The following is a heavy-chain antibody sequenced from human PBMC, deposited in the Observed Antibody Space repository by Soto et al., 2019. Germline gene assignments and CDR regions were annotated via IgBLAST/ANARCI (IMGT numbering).Heavy chain of an antibody. V-gene: IGHV4-39*01. Sequence: TSETLSLTCTVSGGSISSSSYYWGWIRQPPGKGLERIGSIYYSGSTYYNPSLKSRVTISVDTSKNQFSLKLSSVTAADTVVYYCARLWWLTTWSYYYYGMDVWGQGTTVT. J-gene: IGHJ6*02. D-gene: IGHD5-12*01. CDR1: GGSISSSSYY. CDR2: IYYSGST. CDR3: ARLWWLTTWSYYYYGMDV.